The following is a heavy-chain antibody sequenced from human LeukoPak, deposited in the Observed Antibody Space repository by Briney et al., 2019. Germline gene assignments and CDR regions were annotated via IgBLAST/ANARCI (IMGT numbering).Heavy chain of an antibody. J-gene: IGHJ4*02. CDR2: TSTGGRTV. Sequence: PGGSLRLSCAASGFTFSSYSMNWVRQAPGKGLEWLSYTSTGGRTVKYADSVKGRFTISRDNARSSLYLQMTNLRVEDTAVYFCARGGTVTYYSDHWGQGILVAVSS. CDR1: GFTFSSYS. CDR3: ARGGTVTYYSDH. D-gene: IGHD4-17*01. V-gene: IGHV3-48*04.